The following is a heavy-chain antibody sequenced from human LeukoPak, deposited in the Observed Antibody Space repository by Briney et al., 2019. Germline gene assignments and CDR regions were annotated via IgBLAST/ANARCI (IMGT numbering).Heavy chain of an antibody. CDR1: GYSFNRYS. V-gene: IGHV5-10-1*01. D-gene: IGHD6-19*01. Sequence: GESLKISCKGSGYSFNRYSISWVRQMPGKGLEWMGRIDPSDSYTNYSPSFQGHVTISADKSISNAYLQWSSLKASDTAMYYCSRHIGQWLYFDSWGQGTLVIVSS. CDR3: SRHIGQWLYFDS. CDR2: IDPSDSYT. J-gene: IGHJ4*02.